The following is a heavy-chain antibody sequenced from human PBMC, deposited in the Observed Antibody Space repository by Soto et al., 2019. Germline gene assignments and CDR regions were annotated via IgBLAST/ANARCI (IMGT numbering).Heavy chain of an antibody. D-gene: IGHD5-12*01. CDR2: MNPNTGDT. CDR1: GYTFISYD. V-gene: IGHV1-8*01. J-gene: IGHJ4*02. CDR3: ARGDGSIFDY. Sequence: QVQLVQSGAEVKKPGASVKVSCKASGYTFISYDINWVRQATGQGLEWMGWMNPNTGDTGYAQKFQGRVTMTRKTSINTANLELSSLRSDDTAVYFFARGDGSIFDYWGQGTLVTVSS.